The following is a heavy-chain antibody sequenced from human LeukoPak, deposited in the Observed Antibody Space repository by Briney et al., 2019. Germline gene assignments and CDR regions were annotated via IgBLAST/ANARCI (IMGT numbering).Heavy chain of an antibody. CDR1: GYTFTSYG. CDR2: ISAYNGNT. Sequence: ASVKVSCKASGYTFTSYGISWVRQAPGQGLEWMGWISAYNGNTNYAQKLQGRVTMTTDTSTSTAYMELRSLRSDDTAVYHCARERDTAMVFYYYGMDVWGQGTTVTVSS. D-gene: IGHD5-18*01. CDR3: ARERDTAMVFYYYGMDV. J-gene: IGHJ6*02. V-gene: IGHV1-18*01.